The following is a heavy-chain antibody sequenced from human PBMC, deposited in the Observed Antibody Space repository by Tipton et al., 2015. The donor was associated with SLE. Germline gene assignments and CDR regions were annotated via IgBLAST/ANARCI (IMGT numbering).Heavy chain of an antibody. Sequence: TLSLTCNVSGGSISSSSYCWGWIRQPPVKGLEWIGSIFYSGSTYYNPSLKSRVTISVDTSKNQFSLKVSSVTAADTAVYYWARHRLLNDNLDYWGQGTLVTVSS. J-gene: IGHJ4*02. V-gene: IGHV4-39*01. CDR1: GGSISSSSYC. CDR2: IFYSGST. D-gene: IGHD1-1*01. CDR3: ARHRLLNDNLDY.